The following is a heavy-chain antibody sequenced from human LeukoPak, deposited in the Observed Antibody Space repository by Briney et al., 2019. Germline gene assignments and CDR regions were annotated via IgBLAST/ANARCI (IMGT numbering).Heavy chain of an antibody. CDR2: IKSRTEGGTT. J-gene: IGHJ4*02. D-gene: IGHD3-10*01. CDR1: GFTFTNAW. V-gene: IGHV3-15*01. CDR3: TTGGSPY. Sequence: GGSLRLSCAASGFTFTNAWVSWVRQAPGKGLEWVGRIKSRTEGGTTDYAAPVKGRFTISRDDSKKTLYLQMNSLKTEDTAVYYCTTGGSPYWGQGTLVTVSS.